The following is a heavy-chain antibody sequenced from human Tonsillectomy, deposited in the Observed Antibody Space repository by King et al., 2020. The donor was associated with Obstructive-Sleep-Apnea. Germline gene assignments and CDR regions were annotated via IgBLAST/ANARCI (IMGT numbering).Heavy chain of an antibody. J-gene: IGHJ4*02. CDR2: IYWDDDT. D-gene: IGHD5-24*01. CDR1: GFSLSTRGVG. V-gene: IGHV2-5*02. CDR3: AHRPRDGYNSRSFYFDY. Sequence: VTLKESGPMLVKPTQTLTLTCTFSGFSLSTRGVGVAWIRQPPGKALEWLALIYWDDDTRYSPSRQSNLTITRDTSKNQVVLTVANMDPVDTATYYCAHRPRDGYNSRSFYFDYWSQGTLVTVSS.